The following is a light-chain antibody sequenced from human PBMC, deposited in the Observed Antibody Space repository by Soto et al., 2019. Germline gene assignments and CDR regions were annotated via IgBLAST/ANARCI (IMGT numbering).Light chain of an antibody. CDR1: SSDVGRYNY. CDR2: EVT. V-gene: IGLV2-8*01. Sequence: QSALTQPPSASGSIGQSVTISCTGTSSDVGRYNYVSWYQQHPGKAPRVIIFEVTKRPSGVPDRFSGSKSANTASLTVSGLRIEDGADYYCTSYTGSDRLLIGGGTKVTVL. CDR3: TSYTGSDRLL. J-gene: IGLJ2*01.